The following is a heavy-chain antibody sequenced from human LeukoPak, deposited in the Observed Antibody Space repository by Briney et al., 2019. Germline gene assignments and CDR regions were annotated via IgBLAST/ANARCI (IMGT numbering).Heavy chain of an antibody. D-gene: IGHD3-9*01. CDR1: GFTFSTFA. V-gene: IGHV3-23*01. Sequence: GGSLRLSCAASGFTFSTFAMIWVRQPPGKGLEWVSSIFPSGGEIHYADSVRGRFTISRDNSKNTLYLQMNSLRAEDTAVYYCAKDSAELRYFDWLFDYYYMDVWGKGTTVTISS. CDR2: IFPSGGEI. J-gene: IGHJ6*03. CDR3: AKDSAELRYFDWLFDYYYMDV.